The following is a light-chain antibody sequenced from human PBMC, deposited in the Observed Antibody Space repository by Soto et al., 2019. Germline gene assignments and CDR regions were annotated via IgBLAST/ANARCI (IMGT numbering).Light chain of an antibody. V-gene: IGKV3-20*01. CDR3: QKHRGCLKYA. J-gene: IGKJ2*01. Sequence: EIVLTQSPGTLSLSPGERATLSCRASQSVSSRYLAWYQQKPGQAPRLLIYGASSRVTGIPDRFSGSGSGKDLTITISRMETEDFAVYYGQKHRGCLKYAFGQGTKLVMK. CDR1: QSVSSRY. CDR2: GAS.